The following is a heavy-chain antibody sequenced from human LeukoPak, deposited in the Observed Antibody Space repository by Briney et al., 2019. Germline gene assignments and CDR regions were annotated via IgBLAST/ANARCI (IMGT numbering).Heavy chain of an antibody. CDR2: INHSGST. CDR1: GGSFSGYY. D-gene: IGHD3-22*01. V-gene: IGHV4-34*01. J-gene: IGHJ4*02. CDR3: ARGWWGYYYDSSGCYYVPFDY. Sequence: SKTLSLTCTVSGGSFSGYYWSWIPQPPGKGLEWNGEINHSGSTNYNPSLRSRVTISVDTSKNQFSLKLSSVTAADTAVYYCARGWWGYYYDSSGCYYVPFDYGGQETLVTDSS.